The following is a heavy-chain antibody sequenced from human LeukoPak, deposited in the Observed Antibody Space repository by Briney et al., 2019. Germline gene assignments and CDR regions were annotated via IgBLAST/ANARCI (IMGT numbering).Heavy chain of an antibody. CDR1: GFTFSSYA. CDR3: AKAWDLAAAGIQFDY. D-gene: IGHD6-13*01. V-gene: IGHV3-23*01. J-gene: IGHJ4*02. CDR2: ISGSGGST. Sequence: GGSLRLSCAASGFTFSSYAMSWVRQAPGKGLEWVSAISGSGGSTFYADSVKGRFTISRDNSKNTLYLQMNSLRAEDTAVYYCAKAWDLAAAGIQFDYWGQGTLVTVSS.